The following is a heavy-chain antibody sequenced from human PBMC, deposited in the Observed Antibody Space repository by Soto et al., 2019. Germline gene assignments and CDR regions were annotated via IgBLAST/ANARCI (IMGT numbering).Heavy chain of an antibody. CDR1: GGSISNHF. CDR3: ARDNVWGGYYSFFDY. V-gene: IGHV4-4*07. Sequence: QVQLQESGPGLVKSSETLSLTCSVSGGSISNHFWSWIRQPAGKRPEWIGRIYSGGSTTYNPSLQCRVSMSVETSKNQFSLKLRSVTAADTAIYYCARDNVWGGYYSFFDYWGQGSLVTVSS. J-gene: IGHJ4*02. CDR2: IYSGGST. D-gene: IGHD3-3*01.